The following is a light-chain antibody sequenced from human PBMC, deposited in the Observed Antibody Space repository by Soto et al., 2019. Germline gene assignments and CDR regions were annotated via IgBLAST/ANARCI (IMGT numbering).Light chain of an antibody. CDR1: SSDVGGYNY. CDR3: CSYTNTNTLV. J-gene: IGLJ1*01. CDR2: EVS. Sequence: QSALTQPASVSGSPGQSITISCTGTSSDVGGYNYVSWYQQHPGKAPKVMIYEVSNRPSGVSNSFSGSKSGNTASLTISGLQAEDEADYYCCSYTNTNTLVFGTGTKVTVL. V-gene: IGLV2-14*01.